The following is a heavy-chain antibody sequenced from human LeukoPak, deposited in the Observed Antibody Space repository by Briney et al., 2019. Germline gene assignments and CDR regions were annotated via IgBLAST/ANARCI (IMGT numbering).Heavy chain of an antibody. CDR1: GFTFSSYS. CDR3: APDRLPPRPSDY. CDR2: ISSSSSYK. V-gene: IGHV3-21*01. J-gene: IGHJ4*02. D-gene: IGHD3-9*01. Sequence: GGSLTLSCAASGFTFSSYSMNWVRQPAGKGLEWVSSISSSSSYKYYPGSVKGRVTISRDTAKNSLYLQMNSLRAEDTAVYYCAPDRLPPRPSDYWGQGTLVTVSS.